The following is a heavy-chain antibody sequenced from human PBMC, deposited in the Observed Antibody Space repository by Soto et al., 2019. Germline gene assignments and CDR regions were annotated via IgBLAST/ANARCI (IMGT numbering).Heavy chain of an antibody. V-gene: IGHV6-1*01. CDR1: GDSVSSNSAA. J-gene: IGHJ6*02. Sequence: QVQLQQSGPGLVKPSQTLSLTCAISGDSVSSNSAAWNWIRQSPSRGLEWLGRTYYRSKWYNDYAVSVKSRITINPDTSKNQFSLQLNSVTPEDTAVYYCAREYSSSSADYYYYYGMDVWGQGTTVTVSS. CDR2: TYYRSKWYN. CDR3: AREYSSSSADYYYYYGMDV. D-gene: IGHD6-6*01.